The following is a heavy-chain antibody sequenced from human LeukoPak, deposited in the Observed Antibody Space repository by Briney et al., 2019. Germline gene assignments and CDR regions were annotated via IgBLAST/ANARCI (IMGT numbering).Heavy chain of an antibody. CDR3: AKETVVVVAATPDAFDI. D-gene: IGHD2-15*01. CDR2: ISGSGGST. J-gene: IGHJ3*02. V-gene: IGHV3-23*01. Sequence: PGRSLRLSCAASGFTFSSYAMSWVRQAPGKGLEWVSGISGSGGSTHYADSVKDRFTISRDNSKNTLSLQMNSLRAEDTAVYYCAKETVVVVAATPDAFDIWGQGTMVTVSS. CDR1: GFTFSSYA.